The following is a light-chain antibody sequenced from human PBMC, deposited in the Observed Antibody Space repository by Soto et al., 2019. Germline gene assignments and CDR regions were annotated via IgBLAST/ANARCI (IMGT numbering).Light chain of an antibody. CDR3: HQYGSSLRT. V-gene: IGKV3-20*01. CDR1: QSVSSN. J-gene: IGKJ1*01. Sequence: ENVLTQSPGTLSLSPGERATLSCRASQSVSSNLAWYQQKPGQSPRLLIYGASTRATGIPARFSGSGSGTDFTLTIIRLEPEDFAVYYCHQYGSSLRTFGQGTKVDIK. CDR2: GAS.